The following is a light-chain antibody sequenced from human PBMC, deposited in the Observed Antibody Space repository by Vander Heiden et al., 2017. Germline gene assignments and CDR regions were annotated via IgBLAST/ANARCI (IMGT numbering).Light chain of an antibody. CDR3: QQNNNWPPET. CDR2: GAA. Sequence: RASLSCRARQRVSSNLAWYQQKPGQAPRLLIYGAATRATGIPSRFSGSGSVTDVTLTISSHQSEDVAFYYYQQNNNWPPETFGQGTKLEIK. V-gene: IGKV3-15*01. CDR1: QRVSSN. J-gene: IGKJ2*01.